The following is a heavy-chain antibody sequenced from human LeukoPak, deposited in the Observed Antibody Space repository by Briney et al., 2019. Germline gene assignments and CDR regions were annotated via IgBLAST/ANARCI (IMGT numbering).Heavy chain of an antibody. Sequence: SETLSLTCAVYGGSFSGYYWSWIRQPPGKGREWIGNTFYSGSTYYSPCLKSRVTISLYTSRNQFSMKLNSVTAAATAVYYCAKSNGYGLVDIWGQGTMVTVSS. CDR3: AKSNGYGLVDI. V-gene: IGHV4-34*12. CDR1: GGSFSGYY. J-gene: IGHJ3*02. D-gene: IGHD3-10*01. CDR2: TFYSGST.